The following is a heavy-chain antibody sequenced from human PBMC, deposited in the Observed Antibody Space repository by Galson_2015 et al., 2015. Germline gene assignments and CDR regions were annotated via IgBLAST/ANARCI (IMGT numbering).Heavy chain of an antibody. J-gene: IGHJ6*02. CDR2: MWYDGSNK. V-gene: IGHV3-33*01. Sequence: SLRLSCAASGFTFSSYGMHWVRQAPGKGLEWVAVMWYDGSNKYYADSVKGRFTISRDNSKNTLYLQMNSLRAEDTAVYYCARDRPYCSSTSCEYGMDVWGQGTTVTVSS. D-gene: IGHD2-2*01. CDR3: ARDRPYCSSTSCEYGMDV. CDR1: GFTFSSYG.